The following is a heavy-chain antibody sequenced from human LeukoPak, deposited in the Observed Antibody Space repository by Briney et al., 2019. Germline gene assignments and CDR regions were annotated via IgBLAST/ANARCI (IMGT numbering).Heavy chain of an antibody. CDR3: ARMSGYCSGGSCYGNNWFDP. Sequence: VASVKVSCKASGYTFTGYYMHWVRQAPGQGLEWMGWINPNSGGTNYAQKFQGRLTMTRDTSISTAYMELSRLTSDDTAVYYCARMSGYCSGGSCYGNNWFDPWGQGTLVTVSS. CDR2: INPNSGGT. V-gene: IGHV1-2*02. CDR1: GYTFTGYY. D-gene: IGHD2-15*01. J-gene: IGHJ5*02.